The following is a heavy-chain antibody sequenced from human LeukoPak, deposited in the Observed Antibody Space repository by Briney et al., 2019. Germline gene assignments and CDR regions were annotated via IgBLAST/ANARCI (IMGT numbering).Heavy chain of an antibody. CDR1: GFTFSSYS. Sequence: GGSLRLSCAASGFTFSSYSMNWIRRAPGKRLEWVSSISGSGEFIYYGDSVKGRVTISRDNGKNSLYLQMNSVRPEDMAVYYCARDDSHGYHFFDSWGRGTLVTVSS. CDR2: ISGSGEFI. V-gene: IGHV3-21*01. D-gene: IGHD3-22*01. CDR3: ARDDSHGYHFFDS. J-gene: IGHJ4*02.